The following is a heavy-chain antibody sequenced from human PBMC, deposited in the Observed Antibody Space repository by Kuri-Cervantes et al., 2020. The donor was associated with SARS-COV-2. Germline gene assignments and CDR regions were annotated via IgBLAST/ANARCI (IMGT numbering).Heavy chain of an antibody. CDR2: IKQDGSEK. CDR3: ARDWGAIFGVATQFDY. J-gene: IGHJ4*02. Sequence: GGSLRLSCAASGFTFSSYWMSWVRQAPGKGLEWVANIKQDGSEKYYVDSVKGRFTISRDNAKNSLYLQMNSLRAEDTALYYCARDWGAIFGVATQFDYWGQGTLVTVSS. D-gene: IGHD3-3*01. CDR1: GFTFSSYW. V-gene: IGHV3-7*01.